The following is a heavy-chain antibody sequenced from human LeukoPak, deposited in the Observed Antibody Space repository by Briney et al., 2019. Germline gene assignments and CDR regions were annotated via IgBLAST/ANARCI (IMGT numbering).Heavy chain of an antibody. Sequence: GSLRLSCAASGFTFSTFWMSWVRQAPGKGLEWVANIKQDGSDKYYVDSVRGRCTISRDNAKNSLYLQMNSLRAEDTAVYYCARGGAVSGTFDYWGQGTLVTVSS. J-gene: IGHJ4*02. D-gene: IGHD6-19*01. V-gene: IGHV3-7*01. CDR2: IKQDGSDK. CDR1: GFTFSTFW. CDR3: ARGGAVSGTFDY.